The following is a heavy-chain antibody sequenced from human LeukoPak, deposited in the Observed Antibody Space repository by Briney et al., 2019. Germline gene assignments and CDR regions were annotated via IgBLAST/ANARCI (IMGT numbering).Heavy chain of an antibody. D-gene: IGHD5-12*01. CDR1: GFTVSRNY. CDR3: VRDEYEYAGWFDP. CDR2: IYSGGRT. Sequence: GGSLRLSCVASGFTVSRNYMNWVRQAPGKGLEWVSIIYSGGRTYYADSVKGRFTISRDNSKNTLYLQMNSLRVEDTAVYYCVRDEYEYAGWFDPWGQGTLVTVSS. V-gene: IGHV3-66*01. J-gene: IGHJ5*02.